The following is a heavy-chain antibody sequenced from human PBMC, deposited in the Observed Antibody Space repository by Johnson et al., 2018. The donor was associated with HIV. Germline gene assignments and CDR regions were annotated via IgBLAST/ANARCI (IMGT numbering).Heavy chain of an antibody. CDR2: ISGSGGST. D-gene: IGHD6-13*01. CDR1: GFTFSSHP. V-gene: IGHV3-23*04. CDR3: AKGGGSSWSDAFDI. J-gene: IGHJ3*02. Sequence: VQLVESGGGLVQPGESLRLSCTPSGFTFSSHPMHWVRQAPGTGLEWVSAISGSGGSTYYADSVKGRFTISRDNSKNTLYLQMNSLRAEDTAVYYCAKGGGSSWSDAFDIWGQGTMVTVSS.